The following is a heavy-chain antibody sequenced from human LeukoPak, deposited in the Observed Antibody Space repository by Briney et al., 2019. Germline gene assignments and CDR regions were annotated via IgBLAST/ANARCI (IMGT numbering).Heavy chain of an antibody. CDR1: GVIFSNFA. V-gene: IGHV1-69*04. CDR3: ATPSRTEDGDYGVC. Sequence: GASVKVSCKASGVIFSNFAFNWVRQAPGQGFEWMGRIIPIPDVTHYTQKLQGRLTITADKSTNTSYMELSSLTSEDTAVYYCATPSRTEDGDYGVCWGQGTLVTVSS. CDR2: IIPIPDVT. D-gene: IGHD4-17*01. J-gene: IGHJ4*02.